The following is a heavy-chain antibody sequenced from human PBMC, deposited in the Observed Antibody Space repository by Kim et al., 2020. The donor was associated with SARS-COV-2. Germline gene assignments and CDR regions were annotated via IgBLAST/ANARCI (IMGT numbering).Heavy chain of an antibody. V-gene: IGHV1-69*13. CDR1: GGTFSSYA. Sequence: SVKVSCKASGGTFSSYAISGVRQAPGQGLEWMGGIIPIFGTANYAQKFQGRVTITADESTSTAYMELSSLRSEDTAVYYCAREIPPGWLQNSNDAFDIWGQGTMVTVSS. J-gene: IGHJ3*02. CDR3: AREIPPGWLQNSNDAFDI. CDR2: IIPIFGTA. D-gene: IGHD5-12*01.